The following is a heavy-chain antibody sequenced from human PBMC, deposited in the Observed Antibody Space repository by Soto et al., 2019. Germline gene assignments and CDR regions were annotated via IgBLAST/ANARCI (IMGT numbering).Heavy chain of an antibody. CDR1: GFTFDDYA. Sequence: PGGSLRLSCAASGFTFDDYAMHWVRQAPGKGLEWVSGISWNSGSIGYADSVKGRFTISRDNAKNSLYLQMNSLRAEDTALYYCAKEIPYCSGGSCYGFFDYWGQGTLVTVSS. CDR2: ISWNSGSI. V-gene: IGHV3-9*01. J-gene: IGHJ4*02. D-gene: IGHD2-15*01. CDR3: AKEIPYCSGGSCYGFFDY.